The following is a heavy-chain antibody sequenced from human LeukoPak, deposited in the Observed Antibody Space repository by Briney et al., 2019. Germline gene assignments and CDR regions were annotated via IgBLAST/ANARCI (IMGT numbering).Heavy chain of an antibody. CDR2: INPSGGST. CDR3: ARGIYDSSGYYYYYYYMDV. V-gene: IGHV1-46*01. CDR1: GYTFTSYY. D-gene: IGHD3-22*01. Sequence: ASVKVSCKASGYTFTSYYMHWVRQAPGQGLEWMGIINPSGGSTSYAQNFQGRVTMTRNTSISTAYMELSSLRSEDTAVYYCARGIYDSSGYYYYYYYMDVWGKGTTVTISS. J-gene: IGHJ6*03.